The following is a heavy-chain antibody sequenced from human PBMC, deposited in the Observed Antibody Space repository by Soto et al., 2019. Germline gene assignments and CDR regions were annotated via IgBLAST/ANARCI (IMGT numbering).Heavy chain of an antibody. CDR1: GLTFISYE. D-gene: IGHD3-22*01. CDR3: ARGSPFITMIVVVIRPPDY. J-gene: IGHJ4*02. CDR2: ISSSGSTI. Sequence: GGSLRLSCAASGLTFISYEMNWVRQAPGKGLELVSYISSSGSTIYYADSVKGRFTISRDNAKNSLYLQMNSLRAEDTAVYYCARGSPFITMIVVVIRPPDYWGQGTLVTVSS. V-gene: IGHV3-48*03.